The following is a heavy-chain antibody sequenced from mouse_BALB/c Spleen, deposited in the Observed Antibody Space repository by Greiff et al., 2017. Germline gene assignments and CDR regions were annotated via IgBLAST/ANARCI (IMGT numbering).Heavy chain of an antibody. CDR1: GYTFTSYW. CDR2: IDPSDSYT. Sequence: QVQLKQPGAELVKPGASVKMSCKASGYTFTSYWMHWVKQRPGQGLEWIGVIDPSDSYTSYNQKFKGKATLTVDTSSSTAYMQLSSLTSEDSAVYYCTRSRHGSAMDYWGQGTSVTVSS. J-gene: IGHJ4*01. V-gene: IGHV1S127*01. D-gene: IGHD1-1*01. CDR3: TRSRHGSAMDY.